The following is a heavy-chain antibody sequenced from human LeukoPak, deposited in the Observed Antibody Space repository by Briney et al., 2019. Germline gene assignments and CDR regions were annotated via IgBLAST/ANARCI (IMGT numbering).Heavy chain of an antibody. Sequence: GESLKISCKGSGYSFTSYWIGWVRPMPGKGLEWMGIIYPGDSDTRYSPSFQGQVAISADKSISTAYLQWSSLKASDTAMYYCARMDIVATSGIDPWGQGTLVTVSS. J-gene: IGHJ5*02. V-gene: IGHV5-51*01. CDR1: GYSFTSYW. D-gene: IGHD5-12*01. CDR2: IYPGDSDT. CDR3: ARMDIVATSGIDP.